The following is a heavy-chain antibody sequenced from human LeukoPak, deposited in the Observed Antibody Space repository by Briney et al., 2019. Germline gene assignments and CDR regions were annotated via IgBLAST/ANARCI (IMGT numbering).Heavy chain of an antibody. D-gene: IGHD2-2*01. CDR3: ARATFCSSTSCSSFDY. CDR1: GGTFSSYA. J-gene: IGHJ4*02. Sequence: ASVKVSCKASGGTFSSYAISWVRQAPGQGLEWMGGIIPIFGTANYAQKFQGRVTITTDESTSTAYMELSSLRSDDTAVYYCARATFCSSTSCSSFDYWGQGTLVTVSS. CDR2: IIPIFGTA. V-gene: IGHV1-69*05.